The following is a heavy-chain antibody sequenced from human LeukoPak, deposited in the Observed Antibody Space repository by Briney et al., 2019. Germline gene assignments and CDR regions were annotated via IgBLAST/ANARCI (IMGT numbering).Heavy chain of an antibody. CDR3: ARDRLSGSYWRFIDY. Sequence: PSETLSLTCPVSGGSISSGGYYSSWIRQPAGKGLEWIGRIYTSGSTNYNPSVKSRVTISVDTSKNQLFLKLSSVSAADTAVYYCARDRLSGSYWRFIDYWGQGTLVTVSS. J-gene: IGHJ4*02. D-gene: IGHD1-26*01. CDR2: IYTSGST. CDR1: GGSISSGGYY. V-gene: IGHV4-61*02.